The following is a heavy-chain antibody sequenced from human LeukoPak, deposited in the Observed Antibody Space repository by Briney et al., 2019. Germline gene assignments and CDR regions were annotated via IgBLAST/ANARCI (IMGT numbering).Heavy chain of an antibody. CDR1: GFTFSNYA. D-gene: IGHD3-22*01. Sequence: GGSLRLSCAASGFTFSNYAMSSVRQAPGKGLEWVSTISGSGGSTSYADSVKGRFTIFRDNSKNTLSLQMDGLRAEDTAVYYCARMVYYYASSGYNYYFHYWGQGTLVTVSS. CDR2: ISGSGGST. J-gene: IGHJ4*02. V-gene: IGHV3-23*01. CDR3: ARMVYYYASSGYNYYFHY.